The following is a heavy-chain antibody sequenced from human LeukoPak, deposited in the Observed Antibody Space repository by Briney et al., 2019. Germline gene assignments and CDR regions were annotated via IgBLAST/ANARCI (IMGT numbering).Heavy chain of an antibody. D-gene: IGHD1-26*01. CDR2: ISSTGSYI. CDR3: ARSEGGSENY. J-gene: IGHJ4*02. Sequence: GGSLRLSCEASGFIFNSYGMNWVRQAPGRGLEWVSSISSTGSYIFYADSVKGRFTISRDDAKNSVYLQMNTLRAEDTGIYYCARSEGGSENYWGQGILVAVSS. V-gene: IGHV3-21*01. CDR1: GFIFNSYG.